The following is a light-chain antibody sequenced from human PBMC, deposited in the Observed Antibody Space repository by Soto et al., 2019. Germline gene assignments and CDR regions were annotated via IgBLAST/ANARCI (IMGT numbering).Light chain of an antibody. CDR2: DVS. CDR3: CSYAGSYTVV. V-gene: IGLV2-11*01. CDR1: STDVGGYNY. J-gene: IGLJ2*01. Sequence: QSALTQPRSVSGSPGQSVTISRTGTSTDVGGYNYVSWYQQHPGKAPKLMIYDVSKRPSGVPDRFSGSKSGNTASLTISGLQAECEADYYCCSYAGSYTVVFGGGTKLTVL.